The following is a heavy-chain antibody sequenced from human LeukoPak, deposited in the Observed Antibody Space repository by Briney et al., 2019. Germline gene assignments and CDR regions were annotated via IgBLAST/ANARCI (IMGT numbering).Heavy chain of an antibody. CDR1: GYSISSGYF. CDR2: IYHSVTT. Sequence: SETLSLTCTVSGYSISSGYFWGWMRQPPGTGLEWIGSIYHSVTTHYNPSLKSRVAISVDTSKNQFSLKLSSVTAADTAVYYCASQRGGYYYYYMDVWGKGTTVIVSS. J-gene: IGHJ6*03. CDR3: ASQRGGYYYYYMDV. V-gene: IGHV4-38-2*02. D-gene: IGHD3-16*01.